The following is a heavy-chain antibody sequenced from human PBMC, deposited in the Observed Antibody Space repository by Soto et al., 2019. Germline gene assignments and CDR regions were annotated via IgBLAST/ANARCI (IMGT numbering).Heavy chain of an antibody. J-gene: IGHJ6*02. D-gene: IGHD1-26*01. CDR3: RNDVGDYVPYYYGVDV. CDR2: IAFDGNEK. V-gene: IGHV3-30*18. Sequence: QVQLVESGGGVVQPGTSLRLSCAASGFTFKTHAMHWVRQAPGKGLEWMAVIAFDGNEKFYADSVKGRFTISRDNSKNALYLQINTLRNEDTAVYHCRNDVGDYVPYYYGVDVWGQGTTVTVSS. CDR1: GFTFKTHA.